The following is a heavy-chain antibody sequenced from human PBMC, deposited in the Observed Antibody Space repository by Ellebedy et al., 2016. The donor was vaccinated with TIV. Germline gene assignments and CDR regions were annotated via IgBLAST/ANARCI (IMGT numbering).Heavy chain of an antibody. D-gene: IGHD4-11*01. CDR2: IHSDGSST. CDR3: ARWGLPGAFDI. Sequence: GESLKISCAASGFTFSSYWMHWVRQAPGKGLVWVSRIHSDGSSTSYADSVKGRFTISRDNAKNTLYLQMNSLRADDTAVYYCARWGLPGAFDIWGQGTVVTVSS. J-gene: IGHJ3*02. V-gene: IGHV3-74*01. CDR1: GFTFSSYW.